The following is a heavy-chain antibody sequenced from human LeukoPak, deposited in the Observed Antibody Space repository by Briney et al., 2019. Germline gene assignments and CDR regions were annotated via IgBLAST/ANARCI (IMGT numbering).Heavy chain of an antibody. J-gene: IGHJ3*02. CDR3: AKENFYDSSGYWPGAFDI. D-gene: IGHD3-22*01. CDR2: ITTNSATM. V-gene: IGHV3-48*01. Sequence: GGSLRLSCAASGFTLSNHNMNWVRQAPGKGLEWVSFITTNSATMYYADSVRGRFTISRDNAKSSLYLQMNSLRAEDTAVYYCAKENFYDSSGYWPGAFDIWGQGTMVTVSS. CDR1: GFTLSNHN.